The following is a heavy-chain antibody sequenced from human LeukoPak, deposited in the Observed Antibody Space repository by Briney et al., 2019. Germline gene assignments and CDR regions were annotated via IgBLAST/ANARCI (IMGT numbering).Heavy chain of an antibody. CDR2: VSGSGGST. D-gene: IGHD3-22*01. J-gene: IGHJ4*02. Sequence: GGSLRLSCATSGFTFSSYAMSWVRQAPGKGLEWASTVSGSGGSTYYADSVKGRFTISRDNSKNTLYLQMNSLRAEDTAVYYCARDNGYDSSGLRFDYWGQGTLVTVSA. CDR3: ARDNGYDSSGLRFDY. V-gene: IGHV3-23*01. CDR1: GFTFSSYA.